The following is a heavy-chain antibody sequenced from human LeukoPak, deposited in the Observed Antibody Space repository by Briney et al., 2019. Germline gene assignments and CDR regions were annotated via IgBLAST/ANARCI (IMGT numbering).Heavy chain of an antibody. CDR2: ISGSGGST. J-gene: IGHJ4*02. Sequence: GGSLRLSCAASGFTFRSDAMSWVRQAPGKGLEWVSAISGSGGSTYYADSVKGRFTISRDNSKNTLYLQMNSLRAEDTAVYYCAKEVSSYGGWYYFDYWGQGTLVTVSS. CDR3: AKEVSSYGGWYYFDY. D-gene: IGHD1-26*01. CDR1: GFTFRSDA. V-gene: IGHV3-23*01.